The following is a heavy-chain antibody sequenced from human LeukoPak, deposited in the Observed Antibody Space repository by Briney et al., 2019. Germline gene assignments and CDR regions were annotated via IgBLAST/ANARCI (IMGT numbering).Heavy chain of an antibody. CDR1: GYTFTSYY. CDR2: INPSGGST. D-gene: IGHD6-19*01. Sequence: ASVKVSCKASGYTFTSYYMHWVRQAPGQGLEWMGIINPSGGSTSYAQKFQGRVTMTRDTSTSTVYMELSSLRSEDTAVYYCARDFNSSGWYELTIWFDPWGQGTLVTVSS. V-gene: IGHV1-46*01. CDR3: ARDFNSSGWYELTIWFDP. J-gene: IGHJ5*02.